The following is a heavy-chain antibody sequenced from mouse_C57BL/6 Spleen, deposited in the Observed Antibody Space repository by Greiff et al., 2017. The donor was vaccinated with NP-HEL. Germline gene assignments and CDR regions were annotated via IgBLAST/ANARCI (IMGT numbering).Heavy chain of an antibody. CDR1: GFTFTDYY. J-gene: IGHJ2*01. V-gene: IGHV1-36*01. CDR2: VYPYNGGT. D-gene: IGHD3-2*02. CDR3: ARAGSSQIRLREKIYFDY. Sequence: EVQLQQSGPVLVKPGPSVKISCKASGFTFTDYYMHWVKQSHGKSLEWIGLVYPYNGGTSYNQKFKGKATLTVDTSSSTAYMELNSLTSEDSAVYYCARAGSSQIRLREKIYFDYWGQGTTLTVSS.